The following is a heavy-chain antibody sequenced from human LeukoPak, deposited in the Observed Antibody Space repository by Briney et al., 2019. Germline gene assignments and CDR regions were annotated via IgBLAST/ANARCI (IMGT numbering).Heavy chain of an antibody. CDR1: AGSFSSYY. CDR3: ARVGRRGYYYYYYMDV. CDR2: INHSGST. V-gene: IGHV4-34*01. Sequence: SETLPLTCAVCAGSFSSYYWSGIGQPPAKGLEWMGGINHSGSTNYNPSLKSRVTISVDTSKNQFYLKLSSVTAADTAVYYCARVGRRGYYYYYYMDVWGKGTTVTVSS. J-gene: IGHJ6*03. D-gene: IGHD6-25*01.